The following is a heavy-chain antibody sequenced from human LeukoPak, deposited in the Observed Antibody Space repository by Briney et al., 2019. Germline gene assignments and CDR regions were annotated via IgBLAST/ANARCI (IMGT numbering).Heavy chain of an antibody. CDR1: GFTFSDYY. CDR3: ARDGDDYGSGSYSFDI. D-gene: IGHD3-10*01. Sequence: PGGSLRLSCAASGFTFSDYYVSWIRQAPGKGLEWVSYISSSSSYTNYADSVKGRFTISRDNAKNSLYLQMNSLRAEDTAVYYCARDGDDYGSGSYSFDIWGQGTMVTVSS. V-gene: IGHV3-11*06. J-gene: IGHJ3*02. CDR2: ISSSSSYT.